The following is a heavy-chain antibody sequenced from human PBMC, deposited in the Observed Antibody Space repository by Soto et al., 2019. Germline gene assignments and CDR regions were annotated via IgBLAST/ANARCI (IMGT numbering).Heavy chain of an antibody. J-gene: IGHJ4*02. CDR3: ARDMERERLLSPKNYFDY. Sequence: ASVKVSCKASGYTFTSYAMHWVRQAPGQRLEWMGWINAGNGNTKYSQKFQGRVTITRDTSASTAYMELSSLRSEDTAVYYCARDMERERLLSPKNYFDYGAQGTLVTVSS. V-gene: IGHV1-3*01. D-gene: IGHD1-1*01. CDR1: GYTFTSYA. CDR2: INAGNGNT.